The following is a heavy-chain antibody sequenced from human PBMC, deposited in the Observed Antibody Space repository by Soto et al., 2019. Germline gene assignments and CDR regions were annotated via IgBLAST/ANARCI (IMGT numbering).Heavy chain of an antibody. D-gene: IGHD6-19*01. J-gene: IGHJ4*02. V-gene: IGHV1-69*08. CDR2: IIPILGIA. CDR1: GGTFSSYT. Sequence: QVQLVQSGAEVKKPGSSVKVSCKASGGTFSSYTISWVRQAPGQGLEWMGRIIPILGIANYAQKFQGRVTIPADKSTSTAYMELSSLRSEDTAVYYCAREEVGQWLVSATADYWGQGTLVTVSS. CDR3: AREEVGQWLVSATADY.